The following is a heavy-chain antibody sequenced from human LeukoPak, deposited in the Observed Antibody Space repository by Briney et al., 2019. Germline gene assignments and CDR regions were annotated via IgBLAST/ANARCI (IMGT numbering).Heavy chain of an antibody. CDR3: ASDRIGVY. CDR2: IKQDRSEK. CDR1: GFTFSSYW. D-gene: IGHD1-14*01. V-gene: IGHV3-7*01. J-gene: IGHJ4*02. Sequence: PGGSLRLSCEASGFTFSSYWMSWVRQAPGKGLEWLANIKQDRSEKYYVDSVKGRFTISRDNAKNSLYLQMNSLRAEDTAVYYCASDRIGVYWGQGTLVTVSS.